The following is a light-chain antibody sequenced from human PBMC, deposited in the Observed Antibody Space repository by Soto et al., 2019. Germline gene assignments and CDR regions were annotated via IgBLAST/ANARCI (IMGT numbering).Light chain of an antibody. CDR1: NSNMGRNY. CDR2: RND. Sequence: QSVLTQTPSASGTPGQRITISCSGSNSNMGRNYVYWYQQVPGTAPKLLMYRNDVRPSGVPDRFTGSKSGTSASLAISGLRYAEEDDDYCAVWDNSLNGVAFGGGTKVTVL. CDR3: AVWDNSLNGVA. J-gene: IGLJ2*01. V-gene: IGLV1-47*01.